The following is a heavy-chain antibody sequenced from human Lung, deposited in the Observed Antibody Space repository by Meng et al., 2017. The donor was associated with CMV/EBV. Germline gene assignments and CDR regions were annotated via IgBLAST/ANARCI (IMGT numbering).Heavy chain of an antibody. Sequence: GEXXKISCAASGFTVSSNYMSWVRQAPGKVLEWVSVIYSGGSTYYADSVKGRFTISRDNSKNTLYLQMNSLRAEDTAVYYCARGRGSSWYVFVYWGQGTLVTVSS. CDR2: IYSGGST. J-gene: IGHJ4*02. CDR1: GFTVSSNY. D-gene: IGHD6-13*01. CDR3: ARGRGSSWYVFVY. V-gene: IGHV3-53*01.